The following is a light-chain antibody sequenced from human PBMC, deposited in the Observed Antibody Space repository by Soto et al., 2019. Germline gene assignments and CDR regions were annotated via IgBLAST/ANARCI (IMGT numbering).Light chain of an antibody. CDR1: SSDVGGYNY. CDR3: SSYAGSNIVV. Sequence: QSVLTQPPSASGSPGQSVTISCTGTSSDVGGYNYVSWNQQHPGKAPKLMIYEVSKRPSGVPDRFSGSKSGNTASLTVSGLQAEDEADYYCSSYAGSNIVVFGGGTKVTVL. CDR2: EVS. V-gene: IGLV2-8*01. J-gene: IGLJ2*01.